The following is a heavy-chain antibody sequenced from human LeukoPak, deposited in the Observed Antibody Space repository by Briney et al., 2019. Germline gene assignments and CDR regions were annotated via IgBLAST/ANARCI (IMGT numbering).Heavy chain of an antibody. Sequence: GASVKVSCKASGGTFPSYFMHWVRQAPGQGLEWMGIINPTGGSTTYAQKFQGRVTMTRDTSTSTVYMELSSLRSDDTAVYYCARTAARRFDYWGQGTLVTVSS. CDR1: GGTFPSYF. CDR2: INPTGGST. J-gene: IGHJ4*02. V-gene: IGHV1-46*01. CDR3: ARTAARRFDY. D-gene: IGHD6-6*01.